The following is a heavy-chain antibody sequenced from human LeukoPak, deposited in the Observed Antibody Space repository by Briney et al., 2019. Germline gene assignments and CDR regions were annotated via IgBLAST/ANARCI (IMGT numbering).Heavy chain of an antibody. Sequence: GGSLRLSCAASEFTFSSYWMTWVRQAPGKGLEWVANIKEDGSEKYYVDSVKGVFTISRDNAKNSLYLQMDSLRAEDTAVYYCARDTGCSGGICYSFYDCWGQGTLVTVSS. D-gene: IGHD2-15*01. J-gene: IGHJ4*02. CDR1: EFTFSSYW. CDR2: IKEDGSEK. CDR3: ARDTGCSGGICYSFYDC. V-gene: IGHV3-7*01.